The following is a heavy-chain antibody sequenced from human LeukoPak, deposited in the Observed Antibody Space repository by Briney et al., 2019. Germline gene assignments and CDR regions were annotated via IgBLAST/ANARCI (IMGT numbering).Heavy chain of an antibody. CDR3: ASFTSAAAGSRRNWFDP. D-gene: IGHD6-13*01. Sequence: PSQTLSLTCTVSGGSISSSSYYWGWIRQPPGKGLEWIGSIYYSGSTYYNPSLKSRVTISVDTSKNQFSLKLSSVTAADTAVYYCASFTSAAAGSRRNWFDPWGQGTLVTVSS. V-gene: IGHV4-39*07. CDR1: GGSISSSSYY. CDR2: IYYSGST. J-gene: IGHJ5*02.